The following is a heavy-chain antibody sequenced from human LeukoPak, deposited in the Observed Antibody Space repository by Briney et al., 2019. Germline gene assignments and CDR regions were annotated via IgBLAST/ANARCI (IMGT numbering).Heavy chain of an antibody. Sequence: AGGSLRLSCAASGFTFSSDAMSWVPQAPGKGLKWGSAISGSGGSTYYAHSVKGRFTSSRDNSKNTRYLQMNSLRAEDTAVYYCANLSPRIAAGGSYSGQRTLVTVSS. J-gene: IGHJ4*02. CDR3: ANLSPRIAAGGSY. D-gene: IGHD6-13*01. V-gene: IGHV3-23*01. CDR1: GFTFSSDA. CDR2: ISGSGGST.